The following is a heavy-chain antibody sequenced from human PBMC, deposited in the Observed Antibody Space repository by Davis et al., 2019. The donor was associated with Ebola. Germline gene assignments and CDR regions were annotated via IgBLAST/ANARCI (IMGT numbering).Heavy chain of an antibody. CDR3: TRDRSAAG. CDR2: VSGGGGIT. D-gene: IGHD6-13*01. Sequence: PGGSLRLSCAASGFTFRTYSMTWVRQAPGKGLEWVSTVSGGGGITHYADSVKGRFTISRDNSKNMFYLHMTSLRVEDTAVYYCTRDRSAAGWGQGTLVTVSS. V-gene: IGHV3-23*01. J-gene: IGHJ4*02. CDR1: GFTFRTYS.